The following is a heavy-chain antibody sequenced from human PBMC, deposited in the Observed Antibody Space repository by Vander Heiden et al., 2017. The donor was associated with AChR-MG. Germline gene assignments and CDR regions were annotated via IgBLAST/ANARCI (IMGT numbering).Heavy chain of an antibody. CDR2: IKQSGST. J-gene: IGHJ4*02. Sequence: QVQLQQWGAGLLKPSETLSLTCAVYGGSFSGYYWSWIRQPPGKGLEWIGEIKQSGSTNYNPSLKSRVTISVDTSKNKFSLKLSSVTAADTAGYYCARGSGDWGQGTLVTVSS. CDR3: ARGSGD. CDR1: GGSFSGYY. D-gene: IGHD2-15*01. V-gene: IGHV4-34*01.